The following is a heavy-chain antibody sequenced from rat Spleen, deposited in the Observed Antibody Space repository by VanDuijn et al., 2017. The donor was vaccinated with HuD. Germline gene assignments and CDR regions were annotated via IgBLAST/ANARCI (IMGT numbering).Heavy chain of an antibody. CDR1: GFSLSSNG. Sequence: QVQLKESGPGLVQPSQTLSLTCTVSGFSLSSNGVSWVRQPPGKGLEWLAAISSGGDTFYSSALKSRLSISRDTSKNQDFLKMNSLQTEDTAIYFCGRDEYRNNWGFAYWGQGVMVTVSS. V-gene: IGHV2S12*01. D-gene: IGHD1-5*01. J-gene: IGHJ2*01. CDR3: GRDEYRNNWGFAY. CDR2: ISSGGDT.